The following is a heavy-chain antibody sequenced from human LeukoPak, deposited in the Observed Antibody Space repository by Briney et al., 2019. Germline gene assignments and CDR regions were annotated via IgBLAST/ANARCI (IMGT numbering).Heavy chain of an antibody. D-gene: IGHD1-7*01. CDR3: ARGRPVLQLLWGAFDI. CDR2: ISGSSSYI. Sequence: GGSLRLSCAASGFTFSSYSMNWVRQAPGKGLEWVSSISGSSSYIYYVDSVKGRFTISRDNAKNSLYLQMNSLRAEDTAVYYCARGRPVLQLLWGAFDIWGQGTMVTVSS. V-gene: IGHV3-21*01. J-gene: IGHJ3*02. CDR1: GFTFSSYS.